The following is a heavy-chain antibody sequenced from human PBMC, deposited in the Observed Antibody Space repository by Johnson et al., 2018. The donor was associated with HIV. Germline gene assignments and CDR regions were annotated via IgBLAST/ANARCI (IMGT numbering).Heavy chain of an antibody. CDR2: ISYDGSNK. D-gene: IGHD3-22*01. CDR1: GFTFSSSA. V-gene: IGHV3-30-3*01. J-gene: IGHJ3*02. Sequence: QVQLVESGGGVVQPGRSLRLSCAASGFTFSSSAMHWVRQAPGKGLEWVAVISYDGSNKYYADSVKGRFTISRDNSKNTLYLQMNRLRAEDTAVYYYARDRGTYYDSSGYYGLGAFDIWGQGTMVTVSS. CDR3: ARDRGTYYDSSGYYGLGAFDI.